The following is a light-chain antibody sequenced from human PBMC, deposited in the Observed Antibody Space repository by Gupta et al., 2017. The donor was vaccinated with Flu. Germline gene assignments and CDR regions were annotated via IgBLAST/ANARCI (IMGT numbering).Light chain of an antibody. Sequence: TSSDVGGYNYVSWYQQHPGKAPKLMIYGVNNRPSGVSERFSGSKSGNAASLTISGLQAEDEADYYCSSYTSDSTWVFGGGTKLTVL. CDR2: GVN. CDR3: SSYTSDSTWV. V-gene: IGLV2-14*01. J-gene: IGLJ3*02. CDR1: SSDVGGYNY.